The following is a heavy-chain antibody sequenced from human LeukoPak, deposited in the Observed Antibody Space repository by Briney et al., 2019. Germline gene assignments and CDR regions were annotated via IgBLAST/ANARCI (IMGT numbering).Heavy chain of an antibody. CDR1: GFTFSSYG. J-gene: IGHJ4*02. CDR2: IRYDGSNK. V-gene: IGHV3-30*02. Sequence: GGSLRLSCAASGFTFSSYGMHWVRQAPGKGLEWVAFIRYDGSNKYYADSVKGRFTISRDNSKNTLYLQMNSLRAEDTAVYYCAKPTYYYDSSGYAPFAYGGQGTLVTVSS. CDR3: AKPTYYYDSSGYAPFAY. D-gene: IGHD3-22*01.